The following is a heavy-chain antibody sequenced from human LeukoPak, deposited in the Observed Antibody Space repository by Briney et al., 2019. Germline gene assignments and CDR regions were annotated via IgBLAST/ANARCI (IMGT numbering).Heavy chain of an antibody. D-gene: IGHD5-24*01. CDR2: IIPIFGIA. J-gene: IGHJ4*02. CDR3: ARGDGYNSFDY. V-gene: IGHV1-69*04. CDR1: GGTFSSYA. Sequence: SVKVSCKASGGTFSSYAISWVRQAPRQGLEWMGRIIPIFGIANYAQKFQGRVTITADKSTSTAYMELSSLRSEDTAVYYCARGDGYNSFDYWGQGTLVTVSS.